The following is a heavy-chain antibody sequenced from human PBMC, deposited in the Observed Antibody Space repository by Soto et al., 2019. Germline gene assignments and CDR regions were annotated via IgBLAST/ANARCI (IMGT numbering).Heavy chain of an antibody. V-gene: IGHV3-23*01. CDR3: AKRGSGSQFDY. CDR2: ISGSGGST. Sequence: EVQLLESGGGLVQPGGSLRLSCAASGFTFSSYAMSWVRQPPGKGLERVSVISGSGGSTYYADSVKGRFTISRDNSKNTLYLQMNSLRAEDTAVYYCAKRGSGSQFDYWGQGTLVTGSS. J-gene: IGHJ4*02. CDR1: GFTFSSYA. D-gene: IGHD1-26*01.